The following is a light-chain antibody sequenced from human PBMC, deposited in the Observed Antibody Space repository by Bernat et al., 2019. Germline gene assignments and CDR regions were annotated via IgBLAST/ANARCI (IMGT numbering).Light chain of an antibody. V-gene: IGKV3-20*01. CDR1: QNVRGTY. CDR3: QQYDASPWT. Sequence: EIVLTQSPGTLSLSPGERATFSCRASQNVRGTYFAWYQHKPGQAPELLVYATSNRATGIPDRVSGSGSGTDFTLTISRLEPEGFAVYYCQQYDASPWTFGQGTKVEIK. CDR2: ATS. J-gene: IGKJ1*01.